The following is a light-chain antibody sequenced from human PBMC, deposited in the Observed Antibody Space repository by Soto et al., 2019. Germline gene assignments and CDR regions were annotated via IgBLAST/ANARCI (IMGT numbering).Light chain of an antibody. CDR3: CSYAATSTLV. CDR1: SSDVGGYNY. Sequence: QSVLTQPPSASGSPGQSVTISCTGTSSDVGGYNYVSWYQQHPGKAPKLMIYDVIKRPSGVPDRFSGSKSGITASLTISGLQADDEADYYCCSYAATSTLVFGGGTKLTVL. V-gene: IGLV2-11*01. CDR2: DVI. J-gene: IGLJ3*02.